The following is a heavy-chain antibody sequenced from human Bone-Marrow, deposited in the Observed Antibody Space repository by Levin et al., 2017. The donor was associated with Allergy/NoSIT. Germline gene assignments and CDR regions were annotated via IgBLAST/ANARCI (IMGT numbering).Heavy chain of an antibody. D-gene: IGHD1-26*01. J-gene: IGHJ4*02. CDR2: INPKTGGS. Sequence: ASVKVSCKASGYMFSDYYINWVRQAPGQGLEWMGWINPKTGGSNFAQEFQGRVTMTRDTSINTAYMEVTSLRSDDTAVYYCARSPVTSAGADRSGFSFDYWGQGSMVTVSS. CDR3: ARSPVTSAGADRSGFSFDY. V-gene: IGHV1-2*02. CDR1: GYMFSDYY.